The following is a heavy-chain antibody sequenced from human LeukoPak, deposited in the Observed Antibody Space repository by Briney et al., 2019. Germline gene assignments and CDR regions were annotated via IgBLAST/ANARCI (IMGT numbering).Heavy chain of an antibody. CDR1: GFTFSSYG. Sequence: PGGTLRLSCAASGFTFSSYGMSWVRQAPGKGLEWVSAISGSGGSTYYADSVKGRFTISRDNSKNTLYLQMNSLRAEDTAVYYCAKTGSYYDILTGYYQGLDYWGQGTLVTVSS. V-gene: IGHV3-23*01. J-gene: IGHJ4*02. CDR2: ISGSGGST. D-gene: IGHD3-9*01. CDR3: AKTGSYYDILTGYYQGLDY.